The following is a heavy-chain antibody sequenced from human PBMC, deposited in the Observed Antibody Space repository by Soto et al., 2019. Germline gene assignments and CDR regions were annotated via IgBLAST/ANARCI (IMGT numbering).Heavy chain of an antibody. CDR3: AKDLGDIVLMVYIFDY. J-gene: IGHJ4*02. CDR2: ISGSGGST. CDR1: GFTFSSYA. Sequence: HPGGSLRLSCAASGFTFSSYAMSWVRQAPGKGLEWVSAISGSGGSTYYADSVKGRFTISRDNSKNTLYLQMNSLRAEDTAVYYCAKDLGDIVLMVYIFDYWGQGTLVTVSS. D-gene: IGHD2-8*01. V-gene: IGHV3-23*01.